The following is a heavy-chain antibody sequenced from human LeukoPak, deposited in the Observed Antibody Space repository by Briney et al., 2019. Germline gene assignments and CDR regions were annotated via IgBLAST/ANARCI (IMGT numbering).Heavy chain of an antibody. D-gene: IGHD1-26*01. CDR2: ITPETGGT. Sequence: ASVKVSCKASGYIFTDHFIHWVRQAPGQGLDWMGWITPETGGTNYAQKFEGRVTMTRDTSITTAYLELSRVRYDDTAVYYCAREERESGGMDVWGQGTTVTVSS. CDR3: AREERESGGMDV. J-gene: IGHJ6*02. V-gene: IGHV1-2*02. CDR1: GYIFTDHF.